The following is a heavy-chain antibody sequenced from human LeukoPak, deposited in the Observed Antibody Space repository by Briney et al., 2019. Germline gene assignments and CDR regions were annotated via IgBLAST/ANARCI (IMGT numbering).Heavy chain of an antibody. CDR3: ARGASGSSMSDY. D-gene: IGHD1-26*01. V-gene: IGHV3-30-3*01. CDR1: GFTFSSYA. Sequence: GGSLRLSCAASGFTFSSYAIHWVRQAPGKGLEWVAVISYDGSNKYYADSVKGRFTISRDNAKNSLYLQMNSLRAEDTAVYYCARGASGSSMSDYWGQGTLVTVSS. J-gene: IGHJ4*02. CDR2: ISYDGSNK.